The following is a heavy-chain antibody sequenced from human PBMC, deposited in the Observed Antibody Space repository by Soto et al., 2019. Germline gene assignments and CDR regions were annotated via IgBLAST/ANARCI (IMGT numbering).Heavy chain of an antibody. CDR1: GTSVRGYY. CDR3: AREVSSFGSNHFDS. Sequence: SETLSLTCTVSGTSVRGYYWTWIRQPPGKGLEWIGYIYYTGTTKYNPSLKSRVTISVDTSENQFSLRLSSVTAADTAVYYCAREVSSFGSNHFDSWGQGALVTVSS. CDR2: IYYTGTT. D-gene: IGHD3-10*01. V-gene: IGHV4-59*02. J-gene: IGHJ4*02.